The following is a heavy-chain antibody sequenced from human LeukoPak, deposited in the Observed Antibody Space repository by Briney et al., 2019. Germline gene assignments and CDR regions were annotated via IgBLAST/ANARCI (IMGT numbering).Heavy chain of an antibody. Sequence: LETLSLTCTVSGGSISGYYWSWIRQPPGKGLEWIGHMSYSENTNYNPSLKSRVTMSVDTSKNQFSLKLNSVTAADTAVYYCARLHQTGSTDYWGQGTLVTVSS. J-gene: IGHJ4*02. V-gene: IGHV4-59*01. CDR1: GGSISGYY. CDR3: ARLHQTGSTDY. CDR2: MSYSENT. D-gene: IGHD1-14*01.